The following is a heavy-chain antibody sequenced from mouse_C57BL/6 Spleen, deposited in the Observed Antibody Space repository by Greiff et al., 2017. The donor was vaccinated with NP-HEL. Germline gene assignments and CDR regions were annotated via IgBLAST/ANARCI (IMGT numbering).Heavy chain of an antibody. CDR2: IDPSDSYT. J-gene: IGHJ2*01. D-gene: IGHD1-2*01. V-gene: IGHV1-69*01. Sequence: QVQLQQPGAELVMPGASVKLSCKASGYTFTSYWMHWVKQRPGQGLEWIGEIDPSDSYTNYNQKFKGKSTLTVDKSSSTAYMQLSSLTFEDSAVYYCARSTAGGFDYWGQGTTLTVSS. CDR3: ARSTAGGFDY. CDR1: GYTFTSYW.